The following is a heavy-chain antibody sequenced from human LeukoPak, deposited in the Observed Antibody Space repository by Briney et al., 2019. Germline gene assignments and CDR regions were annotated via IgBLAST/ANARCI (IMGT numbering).Heavy chain of an antibody. CDR1: GFTLSRYA. CDR2: ISGSGGST. CDR3: AEDMRDDGAATKDY. Sequence: GGSLRLSRVASGFTLSRYAISSVRHPQGNGLEWVSCISGSGGSTYYAASVRGRSTTSRDNSKNTLYLQMNSLRAETTVVYYGAEDMRDDGAATKDYGGGGTLVTASS. J-gene: IGHJ4*02. D-gene: IGHD6-25*01. V-gene: IGHV3-23*01.